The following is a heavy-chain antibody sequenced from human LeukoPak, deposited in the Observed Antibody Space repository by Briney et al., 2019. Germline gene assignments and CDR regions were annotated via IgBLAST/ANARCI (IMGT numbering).Heavy chain of an antibody. Sequence: PGGSLRLSCAASGFMIRDYWMTWVRQAPGKGLERVANIKEDGTEKYYVESVRGRFTISRDNAKNSLYLQMNSLRAGDTAVYYCARGRGYYFDHWGQGTLVTVSS. D-gene: IGHD3-10*01. J-gene: IGHJ4*02. V-gene: IGHV3-7*01. CDR3: ARGRGYYFDH. CDR2: IKEDGTEK. CDR1: GFMIRDYW.